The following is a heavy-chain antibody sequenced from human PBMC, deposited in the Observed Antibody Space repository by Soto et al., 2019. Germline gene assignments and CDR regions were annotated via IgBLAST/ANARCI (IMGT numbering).Heavy chain of an antibody. V-gene: IGHV3-30*18. J-gene: IGHJ4*02. CDR3: AKDSRIVVVSAPYDY. D-gene: IGHD2-21*01. CDR2: ISYDGSNK. CDR1: GFTFSSYG. Sequence: QVQLVESGGGVVQPGRSLRLSCAASGFTFSSYGMHWVRQAPGKGLEWVAVISYDGSNKYYADSVKGRFTISRDNSKNTLYLQMNSLRAEDTAVYCCAKDSRIVVVSAPYDYWGQGTLVTVSS.